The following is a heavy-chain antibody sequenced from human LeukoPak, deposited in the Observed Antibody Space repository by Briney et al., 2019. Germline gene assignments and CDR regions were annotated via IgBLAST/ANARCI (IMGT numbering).Heavy chain of an antibody. CDR2: IKQDGSEK. Sequence: PGGSLRLSCAASGFTFSSYWMSWVRQAPGKGLEWVANIKQDGSEKYNVDSVKGRFTISRDNAKNSLYLQMNSLRAEDTALYYCARDLRDGYNLLDSWGQGTLVTVSS. V-gene: IGHV3-7*01. J-gene: IGHJ4*02. CDR1: GFTFSSYW. D-gene: IGHD5-24*01. CDR3: ARDLRDGYNLLDS.